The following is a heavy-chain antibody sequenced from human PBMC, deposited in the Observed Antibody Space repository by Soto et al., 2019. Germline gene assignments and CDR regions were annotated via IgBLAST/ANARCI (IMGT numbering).Heavy chain of an antibody. D-gene: IGHD3-10*01. J-gene: IGHJ5*02. Sequence: PSETLSLTCTVSGDSISNSRYYWSWIRQSPGKGLEWIASIDYSGSTYYNPSLKNRVIISADTSKNLFSLKVMSVTAADTALYFCAREGPYFPGFDAWGQGTPVTVSS. CDR1: GDSISNSRYY. CDR3: AREGPYFPGFDA. V-gene: IGHV4-30-4*01. CDR2: IDYSGST.